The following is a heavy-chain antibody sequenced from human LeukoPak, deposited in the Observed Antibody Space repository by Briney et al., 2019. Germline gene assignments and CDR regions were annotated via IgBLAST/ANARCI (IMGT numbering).Heavy chain of an antibody. V-gene: IGHV3-30*18. Sequence: GGSLRLSCAASGFTFNDYAMHWVRQAPGKGLEWVADISYDGSNKYYADSVKGRFTISRGNSKNTVYLQMNSLRPEDTAAYYCAKDYFGSGATPEAWGQGTLVTVSS. CDR1: GFTFNDYA. CDR2: ISYDGSNK. J-gene: IGHJ5*02. D-gene: IGHD3-10*01. CDR3: AKDYFGSGATPEA.